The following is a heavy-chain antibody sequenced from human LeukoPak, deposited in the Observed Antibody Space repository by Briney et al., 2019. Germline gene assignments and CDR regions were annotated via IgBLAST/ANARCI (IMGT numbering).Heavy chain of an antibody. CDR3: ARGRYSSSPRRYYMDA. J-gene: IGHJ6*03. CDR1: GYTFTSYD. D-gene: IGHD6-6*01. V-gene: IGHV1-8*01. CDR2: MNPNSGNT. Sequence: GASVKVSCKASGYTFTSYDINWVRQATGQGLEWMGWMNPNSGNTGYAQKFQGRVTMTRNTSISTAYMELSSLRSEDTAVYYCARGRYSSSPRRYYMDAWGKGTTVTVSS.